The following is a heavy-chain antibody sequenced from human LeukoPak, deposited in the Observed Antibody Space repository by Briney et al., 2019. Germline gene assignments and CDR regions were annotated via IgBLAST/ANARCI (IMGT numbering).Heavy chain of an antibody. Sequence: GGALRLSCATSGFTFSCFNMKLVRQSPGKGVEGVGYIDSSSNTIYYADSVKGRFTISRDNAKNSLYLQMNSLRVEDTAVYYCAKLKVASGSYFSPLFDYWGQGTLVTVSS. V-gene: IGHV3-48*04. CDR1: GFTFSCFN. D-gene: IGHD1-26*01. CDR3: AKLKVASGSYFSPLFDY. J-gene: IGHJ4*02. CDR2: IDSSSNTI.